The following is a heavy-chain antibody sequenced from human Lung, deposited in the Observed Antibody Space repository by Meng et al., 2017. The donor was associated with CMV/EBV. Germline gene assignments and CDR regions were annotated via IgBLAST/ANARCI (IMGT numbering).Heavy chain of an antibody. CDR2: IYYSGST. Sequence: SGPLSSXXPLPGGSISSSSYYWCWIRQPPGKGLEWIGSIYYSGSTYYNPSLKSRVTISVDTSKNQFSLKLTSVPAADTAVYYCARYLITFGGVIVSDYWGQGTXVTVSS. J-gene: IGHJ4*02. V-gene: IGHV4-39*07. D-gene: IGHD3-16*02. CDR1: GGSISSSSYY. CDR3: ARYLITFGGVIVSDY.